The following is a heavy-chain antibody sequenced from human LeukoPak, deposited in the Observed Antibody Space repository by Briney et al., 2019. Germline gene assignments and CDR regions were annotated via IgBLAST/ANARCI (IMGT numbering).Heavy chain of an antibody. D-gene: IGHD1-7*01. V-gene: IGHV4-61*08. Sequence: PSETLSLTRTVSGGSVSSGGFYWTWIRQPPGKGLEWIGYIYYSGSTNYIPSLRSRLTISVDTSKNQFSLKLSSVTAADTAVYYCAREDITGTASYFDYWGQGTLVTVSS. J-gene: IGHJ4*02. CDR2: IYYSGST. CDR3: AREDITGTASYFDY. CDR1: GGSVSSGGFY.